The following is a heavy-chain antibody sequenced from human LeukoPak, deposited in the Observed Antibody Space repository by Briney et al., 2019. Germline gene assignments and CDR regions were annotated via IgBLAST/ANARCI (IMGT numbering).Heavy chain of an antibody. CDR1: GFTFSTYW. V-gene: IGHV3-7*01. D-gene: IGHD1-1*01. J-gene: IGHJ4*02. CDR3: AREEHKNWKIDY. CDR2: IKQDGSEK. Sequence: GALRLSCAASGFTFSTYWMSWVRQAPGKGLEWVANIKQDGSEKYYVDSVKGRFTISRDNAKNSLYLLMNSLRAEDTAVYYCAREEHKNWKIDYWGQGTLVTVSS.